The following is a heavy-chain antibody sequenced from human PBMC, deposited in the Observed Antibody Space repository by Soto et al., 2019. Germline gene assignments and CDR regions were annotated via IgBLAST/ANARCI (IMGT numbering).Heavy chain of an antibody. Sequence: QEQLVESGGGVVQPGRSLTLSCVASGFTFSSDAMHWVRRAPGKGLEWVAFIWNDGSNKYYADSVKGRFTISRDNSDNTLYLQMNSLRAEDTAVYFCARAPGGSGYAFHTWGQGTMVTVSP. V-gene: IGHV3-33*01. J-gene: IGHJ3*02. CDR3: ARAPGGSGYAFHT. D-gene: IGHD3-10*01. CDR1: GFTFSSDA. CDR2: IWNDGSNK.